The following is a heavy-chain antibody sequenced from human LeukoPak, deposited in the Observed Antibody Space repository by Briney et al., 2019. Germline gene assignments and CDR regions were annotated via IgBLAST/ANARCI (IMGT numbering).Heavy chain of an antibody. Sequence: SETLSLTCTVSGGSISSGNYYWSWIRQPAGTGLEWIGDIYHSGRTYYNPSLKSRVAISIDTSKNQFSLRLRSMTAADTAVFYCARRRYYDSTGYFEWGRGTLVTVSS. V-gene: IGHV4-39*01. D-gene: IGHD3-22*01. CDR3: ARRRYYDSTGYFE. CDR1: GGSISSGNYY. CDR2: IYHSGRT. J-gene: IGHJ1*01.